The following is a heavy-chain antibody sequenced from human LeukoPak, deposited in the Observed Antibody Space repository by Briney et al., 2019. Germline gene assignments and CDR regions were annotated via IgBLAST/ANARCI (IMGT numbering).Heavy chain of an antibody. D-gene: IGHD6-6*01. Sequence: GGSLRPSCAASGLAFDRYAMNWVRQAPGKGLEWVSVVTGSGDTTYYADSVKGRFTISRDNSKNTLYLQMNSLRAEDTAVYYCAKGTSTIAARPDIWGQGTRVTVSS. V-gene: IGHV3-23*01. CDR2: VTGSGDTT. J-gene: IGHJ4*02. CDR1: GLAFDRYA. CDR3: AKGTSTIAARPDI.